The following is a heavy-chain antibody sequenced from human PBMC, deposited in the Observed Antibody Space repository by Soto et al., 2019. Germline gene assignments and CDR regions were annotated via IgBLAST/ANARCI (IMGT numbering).Heavy chain of an antibody. V-gene: IGHV3-7*01. J-gene: IGHJ4*02. CDR2: IKEDGSEK. CDR3: ARDLVAGTVDY. D-gene: IGHD6-19*01. Sequence: GESLKISCAASGFTFSSYWMSWVRQAPGKGLEWVAIIKEDGSEKYYVDSVKGRFTISRDNAKNSLFLQMVSLRAEDTAVYYSARDLVAGTVDYWGQGILVTVSS. CDR1: GFTFSSYW.